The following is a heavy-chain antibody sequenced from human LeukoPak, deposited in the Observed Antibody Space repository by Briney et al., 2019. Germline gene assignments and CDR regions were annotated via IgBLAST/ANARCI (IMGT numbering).Heavy chain of an antibody. CDR3: ARAGAVAGTYDAFDI. CDR2: IIPILGIA. Sequence: SVQVSCKASGGTFSIYAISWVRQAPGQGLEWMGRIIPILGIANYAQKFQGRVTITADKSTSTAYMELSSLRSEDTAVYYCARAGAVAGTYDAFDIWGQGTMVTVSS. D-gene: IGHD6-19*01. V-gene: IGHV1-69*04. CDR1: GGTFSIYA. J-gene: IGHJ3*02.